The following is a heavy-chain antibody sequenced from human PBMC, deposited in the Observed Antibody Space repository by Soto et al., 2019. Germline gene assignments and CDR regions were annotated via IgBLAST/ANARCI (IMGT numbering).Heavy chain of an antibody. D-gene: IGHD6-13*01. CDR1: GGTFSSYA. J-gene: IGHJ6*02. CDR3: ERTPISSLPYYYYYGMDV. V-gene: IGHV1-69*12. Sequence: QVQLVQSGAEVKKPGSSVKVSCKASGGTFSSYASSWVRQATEQELEWMGGIIPIFGTANYAQKFQGRVTITADESTSTGYMEMSSLRSEDTAVYYCERTPISSLPYYYYYGMDVCGQGTTVTVSS. CDR2: IIPIFGTA.